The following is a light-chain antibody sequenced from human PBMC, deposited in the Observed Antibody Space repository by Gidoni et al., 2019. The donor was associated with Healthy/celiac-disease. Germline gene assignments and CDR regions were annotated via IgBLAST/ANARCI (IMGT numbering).Light chain of an antibody. CDR2: AAS. Sequence: DIQMTQSPSSLSASVGDRVTSTCRASQSISSYLNWYQQKPGKAPKLLIYAASSLQSGVPSRFSGSGSGTDFTLTISSLQPEDFATYYCQQSYSTPGHTFGQGTKLEIK. CDR1: QSISSY. J-gene: IGKJ2*01. CDR3: QQSYSTPGHT. V-gene: IGKV1-39*01.